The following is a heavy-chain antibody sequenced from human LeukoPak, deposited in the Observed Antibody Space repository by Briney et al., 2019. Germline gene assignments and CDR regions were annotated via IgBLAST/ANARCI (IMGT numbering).Heavy chain of an antibody. J-gene: IGHJ4*02. CDR1: GGSISSYY. CDR3: ARQSGIAAAAADY. V-gene: IGHV4-59*08. CDR2: IYYSGST. Sequence: SETLSLTCTVSGGSISSYYWNWIRQPPGKGLEWIGYIYYSGSTNYNPSLKSRVTISLDTSKNQFSLNLTSVTAADTAVYYCARQSGIAAAAADYWGQGTLVTVSS. D-gene: IGHD6-13*01.